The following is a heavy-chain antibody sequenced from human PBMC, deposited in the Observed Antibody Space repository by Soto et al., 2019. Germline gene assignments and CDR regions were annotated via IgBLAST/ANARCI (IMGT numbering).Heavy chain of an antibody. J-gene: IGHJ6*02. V-gene: IGHV4-31*03. D-gene: IGHD4-17*01. Sequence: SETLSLTCTVSGGSISSGGYYWSWIRQHPGKGLEWIGYIYYSGSTYYNPSLKSRVTISVDTSKNQFSLKLSSVTAADTAVYYCARGFYGDYGGGYYYYGMDVWGQGTTVTVYS. CDR2: IYYSGST. CDR3: ARGFYGDYGGGYYYYGMDV. CDR1: GGSISSGGYY.